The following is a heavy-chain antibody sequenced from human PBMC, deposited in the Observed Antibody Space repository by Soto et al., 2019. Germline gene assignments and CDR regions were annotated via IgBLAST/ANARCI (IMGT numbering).Heavy chain of an antibody. D-gene: IGHD6-13*01. CDR2: INSDGSIT. Sequence: GSLRLSCAASGFTFSSNWMHWVRQAPGKGLVWVSRINSDGSITSYADSVKGQFTISRDNAKNTLYLQMNSLRAEDTAVYYCARGSSSWYVRFDYWGQGTLVTVSS. CDR1: GFTFSSNW. J-gene: IGHJ4*02. V-gene: IGHV3-74*01. CDR3: ARGSSSWYVRFDY.